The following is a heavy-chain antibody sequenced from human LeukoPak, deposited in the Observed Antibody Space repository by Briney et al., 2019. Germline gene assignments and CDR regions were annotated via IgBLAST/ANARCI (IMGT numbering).Heavy chain of an antibody. J-gene: IGHJ6*02. CDR2: IIPIFGTA. CDR3: ASRAGGYDHGMDV. D-gene: IGHD3-16*01. Sequence: SVTVSCKASGGTFSSYAISWVRQAPGQGLEWMGGIIPIFGTANYTQKFQGRVTITADESTSTAYMELSSLRSEDSAVYYCASRAGGYDHGMDVWGQGTTVTVSS. V-gene: IGHV1-69*13. CDR1: GGTFSSYA.